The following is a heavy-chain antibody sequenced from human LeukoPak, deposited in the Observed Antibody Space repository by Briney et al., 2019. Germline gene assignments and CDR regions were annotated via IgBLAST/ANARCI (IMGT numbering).Heavy chain of an antibody. CDR3: ARGSVATYYFDY. J-gene: IGHJ4*02. CDR1: GFTFSSYA. D-gene: IGHD5-12*01. Sequence: GGSLRLSCAASGFTFSSYAMSWVRQAPGKGLEWVSAISGSGGSTYYADSVKGRFTISRDNSKNTLYLQMNSLRAEDTAVYYCARGSVATYYFDYWGQGTLVTVSS. CDR2: ISGSGGST. V-gene: IGHV3-23*01.